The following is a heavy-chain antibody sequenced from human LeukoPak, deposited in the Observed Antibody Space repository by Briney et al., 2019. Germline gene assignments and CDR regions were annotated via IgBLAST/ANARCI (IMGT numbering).Heavy chain of an antibody. J-gene: IGHJ6*02. CDR1: GFTFSSYS. CDR3: ARDSGSGRGNYYYGMDV. V-gene: IGHV3-21*01. D-gene: IGHD3-10*01. Sequence: GGSLRLSCAASGFTFSSYSMNWVRQAPRKGLEWVSSICSSSGSIYYADSVKGRFTIFRDNAKNSLYLQMSSLSAEDTAVYYCARDSGSGRGNYYYGMDVWGQGTTVTVSS. CDR2: ICSSSGSI.